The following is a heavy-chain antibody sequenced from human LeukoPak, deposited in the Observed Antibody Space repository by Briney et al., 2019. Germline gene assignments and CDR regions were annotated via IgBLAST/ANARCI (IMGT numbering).Heavy chain of an antibody. J-gene: IGHJ3*02. D-gene: IGHD2-2*02. CDR3: ARGFAIFAAFDI. CDR2: ISSSSSYI. Sequence: PGGSLRLSCAASGFTFSSYSMNWVRQAPGKGLEWVSSISSSSSYIYYADSVKGRFTISRDNSKNTLYLQMNSLRAEDTAVYYCARGFAIFAAFDIWGQGTMVTVSS. V-gene: IGHV3-21*01. CDR1: GFTFSSYS.